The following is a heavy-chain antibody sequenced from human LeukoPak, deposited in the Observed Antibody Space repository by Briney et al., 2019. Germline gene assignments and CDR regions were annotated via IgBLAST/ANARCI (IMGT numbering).Heavy chain of an antibody. Sequence: SETLSLTCKVSGGSIGSSGFYWGWIRQPPGKGLEWIGSIYYPESTHYNPSLESRVTISVDTSKYQVSLTLSSVTATDTAVYYCVRHVSSGWDYYNGLDVWGQGTAVTVSS. J-gene: IGHJ6*02. CDR2: IYYPEST. D-gene: IGHD6-19*01. V-gene: IGHV4-39*01. CDR1: GGSIGSSGFY. CDR3: VRHVSSGWDYYNGLDV.